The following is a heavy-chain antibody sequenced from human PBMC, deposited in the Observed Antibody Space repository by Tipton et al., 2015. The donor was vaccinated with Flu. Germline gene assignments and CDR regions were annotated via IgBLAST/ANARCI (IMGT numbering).Heavy chain of an antibody. V-gene: IGHV4-34*01. J-gene: IGHJ5*02. CDR2: INHSGST. Sequence: TLSLTCAVYGGSFIGYYWSWIRQPPGKGLEWIGDINHSGSTNYNPSLKSRVTISVDTSKNQFSLKPSSVTAADTAVYYCARVTELLWFGEARGWFDPWGQGTLVPVSS. CDR1: GGSFIGYY. CDR3: ARVTELLWFGEARGWFDP. D-gene: IGHD3-10*01.